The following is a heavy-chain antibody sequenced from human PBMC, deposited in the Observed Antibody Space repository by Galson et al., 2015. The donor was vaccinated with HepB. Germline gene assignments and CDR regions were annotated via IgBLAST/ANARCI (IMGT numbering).Heavy chain of an antibody. CDR1: GFTFSSYG. CDR2: ISYDGSNK. V-gene: IGHV3-30*18. CDR3: AKLGHY. J-gene: IGHJ4*02. Sequence: SLRLSCAASGFTFSSYGMHWVRQAPGKGLEWVAVISYDGSNKYYADSVKGRFTISRDNSKNTLYLQMNSLRAEDTAVYYCAKLGHYWGQGTLVTVSS.